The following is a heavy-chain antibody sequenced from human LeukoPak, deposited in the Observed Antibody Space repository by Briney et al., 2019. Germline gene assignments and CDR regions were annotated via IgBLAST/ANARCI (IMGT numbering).Heavy chain of an antibody. CDR2: IYTSGTT. D-gene: IGHD6-6*01. V-gene: IGHV4-61*02. J-gene: IGHJ6*03. CDR3: ARWSGSVTARNYYYYMDV. CDR1: GGSVRRGNYY. Sequence: SETLSLTCTVSGGSVRRGNYYWTWIRQPAGSGLEWLGRIYTSGTTDYNPSLRTRVTISVDASRNQFSLNLSSVTAADTAVYYCARWSGSVTARNYYYYMDVWGEGTTVTVSS.